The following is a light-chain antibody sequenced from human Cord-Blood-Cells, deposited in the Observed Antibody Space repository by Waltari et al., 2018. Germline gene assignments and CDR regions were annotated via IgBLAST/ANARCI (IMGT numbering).Light chain of an antibody. Sequence: DIQMTQSPSSLSASVGDRVTITRRASQSISSYLNWYQQKPGKAPKLLIYAASSLQSGVPSRFSGSGSGTDFTLTISSLQPEEFATYYCQQSYSTPYTFGQGTKLEIK. J-gene: IGKJ2*01. CDR3: QQSYSTPYT. V-gene: IGKV1-39*01. CDR2: AAS. CDR1: QSISSY.